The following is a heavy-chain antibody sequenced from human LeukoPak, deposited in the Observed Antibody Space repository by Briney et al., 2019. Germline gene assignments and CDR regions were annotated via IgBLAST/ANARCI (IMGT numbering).Heavy chain of an antibody. J-gene: IGHJ4*02. D-gene: IGHD3-9*01. CDR1: GFTFSSYG. Sequence: QTGGSLRLSCAASGFTFSSYGMHWVRQAPGKGLEWVAFIRYDGSNKYYADSVKGRFTISRDNSKNTLYLQMNSLRAEDTAVYYCAKDPSAILTGPPGFWGQGTLVTVSS. CDR2: IRYDGSNK. V-gene: IGHV3-30*02. CDR3: AKDPSAILTGPPGF.